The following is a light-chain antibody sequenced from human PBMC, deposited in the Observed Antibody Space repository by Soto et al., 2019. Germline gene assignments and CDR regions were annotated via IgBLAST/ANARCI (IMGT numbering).Light chain of an antibody. CDR2: AAS. V-gene: IGKV1-6*01. Sequence: IQMTQSPSSLSASVGDRVTITCRASQGIRNDLDWFQQKPGKAPKLLIYAASNLQSGVPARFSGSGSGTDFTLTISSLRPEDFATYYCLQKYFYPFTFGPGTKVDIK. CDR1: QGIRND. CDR3: LQKYFYPFT. J-gene: IGKJ3*01.